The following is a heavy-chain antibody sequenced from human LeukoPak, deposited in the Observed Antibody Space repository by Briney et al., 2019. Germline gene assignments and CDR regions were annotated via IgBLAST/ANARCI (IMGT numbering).Heavy chain of an antibody. CDR3: ARSSRYDIWTGYPY. V-gene: IGHV1-2*02. CDR1: GYTFTGYY. J-gene: IGHJ4*02. CDR2: INANSGGT. Sequence: ASVKVSCKASGYTFTGYYMHWVRQAPGQGLEWMGWINANSGGTNYAQKFQGRVTMTRDTSISTAYMELSRLRSDDTAVYYCARSSRYDIWTGYPYWGQGTLVTVSS. D-gene: IGHD3-9*01.